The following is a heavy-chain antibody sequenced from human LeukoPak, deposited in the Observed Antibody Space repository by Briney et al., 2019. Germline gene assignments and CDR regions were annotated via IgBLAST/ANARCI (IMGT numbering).Heavy chain of an antibody. CDR1: GFTFSSYS. Sequence: GGSLRLSCAASGFTFSSYSMNCVRQAPGKGLEWVGRIIIKIDGGTTDYAAPVRGRFTISRDESKNTLYLQMSRLKTEDTAVYYCTTVKSGELSSHFDNWGQGTLVTVSS. CDR2: IIIKIDGGTT. J-gene: IGHJ4*02. D-gene: IGHD3-10*01. CDR3: TTVKSGELSSHFDN. V-gene: IGHV3-15*01.